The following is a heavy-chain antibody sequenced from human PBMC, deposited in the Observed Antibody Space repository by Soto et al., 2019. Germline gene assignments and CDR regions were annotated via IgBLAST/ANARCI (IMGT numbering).Heavy chain of an antibody. V-gene: IGHV5-51*01. D-gene: IGHD6-19*01. J-gene: IGHJ6*02. CDR1: GYSFTTYW. Sequence: GESLKISCKGSGYSFTTYWIGWGRQLRGQGLEWMGVMFPGDSDTRYSPSFQGQVTMSADPSTNTAYLEWSSLKAADSAMYYCASVPDSSLGTMDVWGQGTTVTVSS. CDR3: ASVPDSSLGTMDV. CDR2: MFPGDSDT.